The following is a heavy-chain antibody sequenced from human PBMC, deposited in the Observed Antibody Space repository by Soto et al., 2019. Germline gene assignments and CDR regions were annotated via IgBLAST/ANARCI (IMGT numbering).Heavy chain of an antibody. CDR2: VSYSGSP. J-gene: IGHJ4*02. V-gene: IGHV4-39*01. Sequence: QLQLQESGPGLVKSSETLSLTCSVSGASVSSSHYWGWIRQPPGKGLEWIGSVSYSGSPYYSPSFKSRITISVDTSNNPFSLRVRSVTATDTAVYFCARHYNTGAFFDYWGQGKLVTVSS. CDR1: GASVSSSHY. CDR3: ARHYNTGAFFDY. D-gene: IGHD1-20*01.